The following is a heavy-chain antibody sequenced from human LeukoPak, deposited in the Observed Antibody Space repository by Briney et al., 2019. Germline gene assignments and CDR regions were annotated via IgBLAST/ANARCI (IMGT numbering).Heavy chain of an antibody. CDR3: ARAGYSSSWYSRYFDL. CDR2: ISWNSGSI. Sequence: SLRLSCAASGFTFDDYAMHWVRQAPGKGLEWVSGISWNSGSIGYADSVKGRFTISRDNAKNSLYLQMNSLRAGDTAVYYCARAGYSSSWYSRYFDLWGRGTLVTVSS. J-gene: IGHJ2*01. D-gene: IGHD6-13*01. CDR1: GFTFDDYA. V-gene: IGHV3-9*01.